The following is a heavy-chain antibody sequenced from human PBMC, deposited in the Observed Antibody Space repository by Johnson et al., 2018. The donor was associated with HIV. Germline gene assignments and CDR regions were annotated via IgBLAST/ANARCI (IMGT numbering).Heavy chain of an antibody. Sequence: VQVVESGGGLVQPGGSLRLSCAVSGFAVSNNYMSWVRQAPGQGLEWVSVIYSGGSTYYADSVKGRFTISRDNSKNTLYLQMNSLRAEDTAVYYCATSMGATALAFDIWGQGTMVTVSS. CDR3: ATSMGATALAFDI. CDR2: IYSGGST. D-gene: IGHD1-26*01. J-gene: IGHJ3*02. V-gene: IGHV3-66*02. CDR1: GFAVSNNY.